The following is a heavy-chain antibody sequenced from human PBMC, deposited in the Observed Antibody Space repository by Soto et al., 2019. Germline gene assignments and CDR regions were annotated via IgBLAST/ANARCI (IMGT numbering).Heavy chain of an antibody. CDR2: IYHSGST. CDR1: GGSISSSNW. Sequence: SETLSLTCAVSGGSISSSNWWSWVRQPPGKGLEWIGEIYHSGSTNYNPSLKSRVTISVDKSKNQFSLKLSSVTAADTAVYYCARDPWGAARPPEFDYWGQGTLLTVSS. CDR3: ARDPWGAARPPEFDY. V-gene: IGHV4-4*02. J-gene: IGHJ4*02. D-gene: IGHD6-6*01.